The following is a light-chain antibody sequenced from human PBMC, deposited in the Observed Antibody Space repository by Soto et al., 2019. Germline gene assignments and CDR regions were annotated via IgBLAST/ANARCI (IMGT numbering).Light chain of an antibody. V-gene: IGKV3-11*01. J-gene: IGKJ5*01. CDR2: DAS. CDR1: QSVSTS. CDR3: QQRSDWPSIT. Sequence: EIVLTQSPATLSLSPGERATLSCRASQSVSTSLAWYQQKPGQAPRLLIHDASNRATGIPVRFSGSGSGTDFTLTIDSLEPEDFAVSYCQQRSDWPSITFGQGTRLE.